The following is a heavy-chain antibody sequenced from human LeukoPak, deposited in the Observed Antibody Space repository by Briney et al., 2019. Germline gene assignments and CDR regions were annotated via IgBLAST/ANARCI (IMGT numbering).Heavy chain of an antibody. D-gene: IGHD3-9*01. V-gene: IGHV1-46*04. CDR2: INPTTGSA. Sequence: ASVKVSCKASGYTSITYYIHWARQAPGQGLEWMGIINPTTGSARYAQKLQGRVTMTSDTSTSTVYMELSSLRSEDTAVYYCASGDEPKYEVLTAYYNYHWLDAWGQGTLVTVSS. CDR1: GYTSITYY. J-gene: IGHJ5*01. CDR3: ASGDEPKYEVLTAYYNYHWLDA.